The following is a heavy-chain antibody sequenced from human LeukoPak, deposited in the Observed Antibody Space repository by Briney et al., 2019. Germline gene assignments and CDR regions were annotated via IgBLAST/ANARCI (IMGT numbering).Heavy chain of an antibody. CDR1: GFTFSDYY. V-gene: IGHV3-11*04. CDR2: ITASSSTI. J-gene: IGHJ5*02. Sequence: GGSLRLSCAASGFTFSDYYMSWVRQAPGQGLEWVSYITASSSTIDYADSVKGRLTISRDNAKRSLYLLLTSLRVEDTAVYYCVRARDPLHIDLWGQGTLVTVSS. CDR3: VRARDPLHIDL. D-gene: IGHD6-6*01.